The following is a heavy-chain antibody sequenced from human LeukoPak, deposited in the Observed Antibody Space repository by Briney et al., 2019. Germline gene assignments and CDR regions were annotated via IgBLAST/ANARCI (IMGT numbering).Heavy chain of an antibody. CDR1: GFAVSSNY. CDR2: IYSGGSA. J-gene: IGHJ6*02. V-gene: IGHV3-66*01. Sequence: PGGSLRLSCAASGFAVSSNYMSWVRQAPGKGLEWVSVIYSGGSAYYADSVKGRFTISRDNSKNTLYLQMNSLRAEDTAVYYCARGRIAAADTTLYYHGMGVWGQGTTVTVSS. D-gene: IGHD6-13*01. CDR3: ARGRIAAADTTLYYHGMGV.